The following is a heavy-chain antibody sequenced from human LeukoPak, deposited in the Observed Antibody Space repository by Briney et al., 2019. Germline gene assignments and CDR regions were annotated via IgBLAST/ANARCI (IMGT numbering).Heavy chain of an antibody. V-gene: IGHV1-18*01. CDR2: ISAYNGNT. J-gene: IGHJ6*03. D-gene: IGHD1-1*01. Sequence: ASVKVSCKASGYTFTSYGISWVRQAPGQGLEWMGWISAYNGNTNYAQKLQGRVTMTTDTSTSTAYMELRSLRSDDTAVYYCARAPATPSTTGTTVHRYYYYYYMDVWGKGTTVTISS. CDR3: ARAPATPSTTGTTVHRYYYYYYMDV. CDR1: GYTFTSYG.